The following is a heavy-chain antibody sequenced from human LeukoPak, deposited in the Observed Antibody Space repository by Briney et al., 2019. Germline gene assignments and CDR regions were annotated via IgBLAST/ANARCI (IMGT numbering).Heavy chain of an antibody. CDR1: GFTFSNAW. CDR2: ISYDGSNK. D-gene: IGHD3-22*01. J-gene: IGHJ4*02. CDR3: TTDLPKSVSYYDTSNNYVGYYFDY. V-gene: IGHV3-30-3*01. Sequence: GGSLSLSCAASGFTFSNAWMSWVRQAPGKGLEWVAVISYDGSNKYYADSEKGRFTISRDNSKNTLYLQMNSLKPEDTAVYYCTTDLPKSVSYYDTSNNYVGYYFDYWGQGTLVTVSS.